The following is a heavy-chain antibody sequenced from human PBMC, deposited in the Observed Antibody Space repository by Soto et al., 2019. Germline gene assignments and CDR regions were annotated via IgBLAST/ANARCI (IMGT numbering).Heavy chain of an antibody. CDR3: EMVVAASLYYFDD. CDR2: IITIFGTA. CDR1: GGTFSSYA. Sequence: QVQLVQSGAEVKKPGSSVKVSCKASGGTFSSYAISWVRQAPGQGLEWMGGIITIFGTANYAQKFQGRVTITADKSTSTAYMELSSLRSEYTAVYYCEMVVAASLYYFDDWGQGTLVTVSS. D-gene: IGHD2-15*01. V-gene: IGHV1-69*06. J-gene: IGHJ4*02.